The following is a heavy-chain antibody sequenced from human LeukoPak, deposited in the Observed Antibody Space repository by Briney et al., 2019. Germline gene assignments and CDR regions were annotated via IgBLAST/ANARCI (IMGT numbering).Heavy chain of an antibody. D-gene: IGHD1-26*01. CDR1: GYTINSYG. V-gene: IGHV1-18*01. J-gene: IGHJ4*02. CDR2: ISDYNGNT. CDR3: ARDSRLPIVGATTDFDD. Sequence: ASVKVSCKASGYTINSYGSSWVRQAPGQGLEWMGWISDYNGNTNYAQKLQGRVTMTTHTSTSTAYMELTSLRSDNTAVYYCARDSRLPIVGATTDFDDWGQGTLVTVSS.